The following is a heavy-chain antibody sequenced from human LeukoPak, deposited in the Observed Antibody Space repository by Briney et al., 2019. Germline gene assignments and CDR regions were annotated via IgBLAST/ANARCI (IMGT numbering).Heavy chain of an antibody. CDR3: ARDTYYYGSGSYPLDY. D-gene: IGHD3-10*01. Sequence: SETLSLTCIVSGDSISSGSYYWTWIRQPAGKGLEWIGRIYVSGTTNYNPSLKSRVTISVDTSKNRFSLKLRSVTAADTAVYFCARDTYYYGSGSYPLDYWGQGTLVTVSS. CDR2: IYVSGTT. V-gene: IGHV4-61*02. J-gene: IGHJ4*02. CDR1: GDSISSGSYY.